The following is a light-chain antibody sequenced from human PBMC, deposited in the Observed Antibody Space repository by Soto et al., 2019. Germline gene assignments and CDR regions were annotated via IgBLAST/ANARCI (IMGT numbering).Light chain of an antibody. CDR1: QSVSSY. CDR3: QQRSNWPLT. V-gene: IGKV3-11*01. J-gene: IGKJ4*01. CDR2: DAS. Sequence: EIVLTQSPATLSLSPGERATLSCRASQSVSSYLAWYQLKPCQAPRLLLYDASNRATGIPARFSGSGSGTDVTLTISSLEPEDFSGYYCQQRSNWPLTFGGGTKVEIK.